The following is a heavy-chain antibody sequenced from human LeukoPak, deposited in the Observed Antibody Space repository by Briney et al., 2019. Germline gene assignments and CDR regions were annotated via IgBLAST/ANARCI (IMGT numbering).Heavy chain of an antibody. CDR2: ISAYNGNT. J-gene: IGHJ5*02. Sequence: ASVKVSCKASGYTFTSYGISWVRQAPGQGLEWMGWISAYNGNTNYAQKLQGRVTMTTDTSTSTAYMELRSLRSDDTAVYYCVRSTEYCSSTSCYGPAQFDPWGQGTLVTVSS. D-gene: IGHD2-2*01. CDR1: GYTFTSYG. CDR3: VRSTEYCSSTSCYGPAQFDP. V-gene: IGHV1-18*01.